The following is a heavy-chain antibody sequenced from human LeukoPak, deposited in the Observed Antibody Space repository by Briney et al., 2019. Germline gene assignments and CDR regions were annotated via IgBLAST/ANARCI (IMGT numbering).Heavy chain of an antibody. CDR3: AAAGTLVSTPYYFDY. D-gene: IGHD5/OR15-5a*01. CDR1: GGSISSSSYY. J-gene: IGHJ4*02. V-gene: IGHV4-39*01. Sequence: PSETLSLTCTVSGGSISSSSYYWGWIRQPPGRGLEWIGSIYYSGSTYYNPSLKSRFTISVDTSKSQFSLKLSSVTAADTAVYYCAAAGTLVSTPYYFDYWGQGTLVTVSS. CDR2: IYYSGST.